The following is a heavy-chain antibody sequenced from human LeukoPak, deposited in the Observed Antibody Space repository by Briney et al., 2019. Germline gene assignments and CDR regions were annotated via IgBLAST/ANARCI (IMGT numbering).Heavy chain of an antibody. J-gene: IGHJ5*02. CDR3: ARRPSTIDYGDYPFWFDP. CDR1: GGSISSSSYY. D-gene: IGHD4-17*01. Sequence: SETLSLTCSVSGGSISSSSYYWGWIRQPPGKGLEWIGSIYYSGSTYYNPSLKSRVTISVDTSKNQFSLKLSSVTAADTAVYYCARRPSTIDYGDYPFWFDPWGQGTLVTVSS. V-gene: IGHV4-39*01. CDR2: IYYSGST.